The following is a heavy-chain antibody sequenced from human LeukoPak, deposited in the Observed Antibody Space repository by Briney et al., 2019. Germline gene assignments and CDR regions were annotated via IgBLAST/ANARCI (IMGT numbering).Heavy chain of an antibody. J-gene: IGHJ4*02. CDR1: GFTFSSYA. CDR2: ISYDGSNK. V-gene: IGHV3-30-3*01. D-gene: IGHD4-17*01. Sequence: GSLRLSCAASGFTFSSYAMHWVRQAPGKGLEWVAVISYDGSNKYYADSVKGRFTISRDNSKNTLYLQMNSLRAEDTAVYYCANSPMTTVTTVDYWGQGTLVTVSS. CDR3: ANSPMTTVTTVDY.